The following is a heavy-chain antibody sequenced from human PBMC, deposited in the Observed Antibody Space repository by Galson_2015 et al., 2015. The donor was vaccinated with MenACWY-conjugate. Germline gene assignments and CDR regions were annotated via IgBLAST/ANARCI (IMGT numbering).Heavy chain of an antibody. V-gene: IGHV5-51*01. Sequence: QSGAEVKKPGESLKISCKGSGCNFIPDWIGWGRQMPGKGLEWVGLISPIDSKTGYSPAFEGQVTISADKSISTAYLQWNSLQASDTAMYYCARHPPGGRGMDVWGQGTTVTVSS. CDR2: ISPIDSKT. J-gene: IGHJ6*02. CDR1: GCNFIPDW. D-gene: IGHD1-26*01. CDR3: ARHPPGGRGMDV.